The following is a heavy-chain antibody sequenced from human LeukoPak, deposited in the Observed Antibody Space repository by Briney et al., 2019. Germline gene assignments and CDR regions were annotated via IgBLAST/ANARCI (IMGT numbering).Heavy chain of an antibody. CDR1: GGTFSSYA. J-gene: IGHJ6*03. CDR2: IIPVFGTT. D-gene: IGHD2-2*01. CDR3: ARGPIVVVPAAMGGYYYYMDV. V-gene: IGHV1-69*01. Sequence: SVKVSCKASGGTFSSYAIGWVRQAPGQGLEWMGGIIPVFGTTNYAQKFQGRVAITADESTTTAYMELSSLRSEDTAVYYCARGPIVVVPAAMGGYYYYMDVWGKGTTVTVSS.